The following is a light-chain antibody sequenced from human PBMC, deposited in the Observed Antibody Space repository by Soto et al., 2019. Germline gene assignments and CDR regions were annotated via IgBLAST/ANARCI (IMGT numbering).Light chain of an antibody. CDR2: GDN. Sequence: QSVLTQPPSASGTPGQRVTISCSGSGSSIGTNTVNWYRQLPGTAPKLLIYGDNQRPSGVPVRFSGSKSVTSATLAISGLQSEDEAEYYCAAWDGSLNNVLFGGGTKLTVL. CDR1: GSSIGTNT. V-gene: IGLV1-44*01. CDR3: AAWDGSLNNVL. J-gene: IGLJ2*01.